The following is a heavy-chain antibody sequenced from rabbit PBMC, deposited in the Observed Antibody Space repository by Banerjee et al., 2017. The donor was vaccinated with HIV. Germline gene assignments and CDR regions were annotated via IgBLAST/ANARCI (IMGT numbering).Heavy chain of an antibody. J-gene: IGHJ6*01. V-gene: IGHV1S45*01. D-gene: IGHD3-3*01. CDR2: IYNGDGSI. CDR1: GFSFSGSYD. CDR3: ATWAGVPYWSL. Sequence: QEQLVESGGGLVKPEGSLTLTCKASGFSFSGSYDMCWVRQAPGKGLEWIAYIYNGDGSIYYASWAKGRFTISKTSSTTVTLQMTSLTAADTATYFCATWAGVPYWSLWGQGTLVTVS.